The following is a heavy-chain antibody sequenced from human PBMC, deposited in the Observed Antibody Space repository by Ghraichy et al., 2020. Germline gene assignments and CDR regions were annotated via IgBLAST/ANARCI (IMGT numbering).Heavy chain of an antibody. CDR2: IRSKANSYAT. Sequence: LSLTCAASGFTFSGSAMHWVRQASGKGLEWVGRIRSKANSYATAYAASVKGRFTISRDDSKNTAYLQMNSLKTEDTAVYYCTRLGGSSSPLDYWGQGTLVTVSS. V-gene: IGHV3-73*01. CDR1: GFTFSGSA. J-gene: IGHJ4*02. D-gene: IGHD6-6*01. CDR3: TRLGGSSSPLDY.